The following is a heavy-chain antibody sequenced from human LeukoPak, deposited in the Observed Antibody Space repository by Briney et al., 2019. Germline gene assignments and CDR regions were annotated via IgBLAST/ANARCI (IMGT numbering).Heavy chain of an antibody. CDR1: GGSISSSSYY. V-gene: IGHV4-39*01. J-gene: IGHJ4*02. D-gene: IGHD1-26*01. CDR2: IYYSGST. CDR3: ARHAGKWEPFDY. Sequence: SETLSLTCTVSGGSISSSSYYWGWIRQPPGKGLEWIGSIYYSGSTYYNPSLKSRVTISVDTSKNQFSLKLSSVTAADTAVYYCARHAGKWEPFDYWGQGTLVTVSS.